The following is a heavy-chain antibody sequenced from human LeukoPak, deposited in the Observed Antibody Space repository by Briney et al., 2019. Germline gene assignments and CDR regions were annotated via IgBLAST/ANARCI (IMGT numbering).Heavy chain of an antibody. V-gene: IGHV4-59*01. CDR2: IYHSGST. CDR1: GDSISSYY. D-gene: IGHD6-13*01. CDR3: ATGYSSTWYYFDY. J-gene: IGHJ4*02. Sequence: ASETLSLTCTVSGDSISSYYWSWIRQPPGKGLKWIGYIYHSGSTNYNPSLKSRVTISADTSKDQFSLKLASVTAADTAVYYCATGYSSTWYYFDYWGQGTLVTVSS.